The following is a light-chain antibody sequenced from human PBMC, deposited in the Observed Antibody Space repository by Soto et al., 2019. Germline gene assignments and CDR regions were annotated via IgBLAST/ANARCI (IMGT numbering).Light chain of an antibody. CDR1: QTISSW. J-gene: IGKJ1*01. CDR2: KSS. V-gene: IGKV1-5*03. Sequence: DIQMTQSPSALSGSVGDRVTITCRASQTISSWLAWYQHIPGKATTLMIYKSSTIKSGVPTSLSGSGSGTEFTLTISSLQPDDFATYYCQHYNSYSEAFGQGTKVDIK. CDR3: QHYNSYSEA.